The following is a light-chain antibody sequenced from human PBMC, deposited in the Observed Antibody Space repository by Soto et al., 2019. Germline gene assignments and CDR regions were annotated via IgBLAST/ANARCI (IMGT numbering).Light chain of an antibody. CDR1: SSDVGGYDY. CDR3: CSYAGTYTFYV. CDR2: EVT. V-gene: IGLV2-11*01. Sequence: QSALTQPRSVSGSPGQAVTISCTVTSSDVGGYDYVSWYQQHPGKAPKVMIYEVTKRPSGVPDRFSGSRSGNTASLTISGLQAEDDADYYCCSYAGTYTFYVFGSGTKLTVL. J-gene: IGLJ1*01.